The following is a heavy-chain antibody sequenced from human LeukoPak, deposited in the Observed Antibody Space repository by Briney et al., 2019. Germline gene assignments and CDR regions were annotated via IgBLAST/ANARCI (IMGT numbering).Heavy chain of an antibody. D-gene: IGHD3-22*01. CDR1: GFTFSSYW. V-gene: IGHV3-74*01. J-gene: IGHJ4*02. CDR3: ARAPLYYDSSGYVIFDY. CDR2: INSDESST. Sequence: GGSLRLSCAASGFTFSSYWMHWVRQAPGKGLVWVSRINSDESSTSYADSVKGRFTISRDNSKNTLYLQMNSLRAEDTAVYYCARAPLYYDSSGYVIFDYWGQGTLVTVSS.